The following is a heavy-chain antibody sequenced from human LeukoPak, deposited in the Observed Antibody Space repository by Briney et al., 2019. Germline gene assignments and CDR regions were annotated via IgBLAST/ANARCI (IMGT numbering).Heavy chain of an antibody. Sequence: PSETLSLTCADYGGSFSGYYWNWIRQPPGKGLEWIGEINHSGSTNYNPSLKSRVTISVDTSKNQFSLKLSSVTAADTAVYYCARGRQQWLVWGASPGTLFDPWGQGTLVTVSS. CDR1: GGSFSGYY. CDR3: ARGRQQWLVWGASPGTLFDP. J-gene: IGHJ5*02. V-gene: IGHV4-34*01. CDR2: INHSGST. D-gene: IGHD6-19*01.